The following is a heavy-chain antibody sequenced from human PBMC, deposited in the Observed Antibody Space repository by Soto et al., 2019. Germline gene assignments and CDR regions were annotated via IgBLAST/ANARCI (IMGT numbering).Heavy chain of an antibody. Sequence: GGSLRLSCAASGYTLSDYSMNWVRQAPGKGLEWVSYIGTSRKYIFYPDSVRGRFTIARDDAKNTLYLQMNSLRAEDTAVYYCAKDRGGYDYSWGSTTPNYYGMDVWGQGTTVTVSS. CDR3: AKDRGGYDYSWGSTTPNYYGMDV. V-gene: IGHV3-21*05. CDR2: IGTSRKYI. CDR1: GYTLSDYS. D-gene: IGHD5-12*01. J-gene: IGHJ6*02.